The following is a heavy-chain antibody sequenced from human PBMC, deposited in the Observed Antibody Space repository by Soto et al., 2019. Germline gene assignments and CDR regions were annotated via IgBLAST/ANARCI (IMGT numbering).Heavy chain of an antibody. J-gene: IGHJ5*02. V-gene: IGHV4-59*01. CDR1: GGSISSYY. CDR3: ARENYYGSGSYTLNWFDP. Sequence: SETLSLTCTVSGGSISSYYWSWIRQPPGKGLEWIGYIYYSGSTNYNPSLKSRVTISVDTSKNQFSLKLSSVTAADTAVYYCARENYYGSGSYTLNWFDPWGQGTLVTVSS. D-gene: IGHD3-10*01. CDR2: IYYSGST.